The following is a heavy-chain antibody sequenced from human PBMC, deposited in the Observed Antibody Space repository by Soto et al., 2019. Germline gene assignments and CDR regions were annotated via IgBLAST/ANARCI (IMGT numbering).Heavy chain of an antibody. J-gene: IGHJ4*01. CDR2: IYYSENT. CDR3: VRVLPGYSYGPFDY. V-gene: IGHV4-30-4*01. CDR1: GVSISSGDYY. D-gene: IGHD5-18*01. Sequence: LSLTCTVSGVSISSGDYYWSWIRQTPGKGLEWIGYIYYSENTNYNPSLKSRVTISLDVSKNHFPLHLSSVTAADTAVYYCVRVLPGYSYGPFDYWGRGTLVTVSS.